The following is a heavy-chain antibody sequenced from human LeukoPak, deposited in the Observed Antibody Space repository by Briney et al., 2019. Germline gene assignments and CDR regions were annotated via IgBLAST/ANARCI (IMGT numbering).Heavy chain of an antibody. D-gene: IGHD1-26*01. CDR1: GDSISGYY. CDR3: ARDFSGSGYYLDY. Sequence: SETLSLTCTVSGDSISGYYWSWIRQSAGKGLEYIGRISSTGNTNDIPSLKSRVTMSVDTSKNHFSLKLSSVTAADTAMYYCARDFSGSGYYLDYWGHGIPVTVSS. V-gene: IGHV4-4*07. CDR2: ISSTGNT. J-gene: IGHJ4*01.